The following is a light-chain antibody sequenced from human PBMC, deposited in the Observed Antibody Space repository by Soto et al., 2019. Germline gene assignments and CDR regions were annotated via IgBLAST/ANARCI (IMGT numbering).Light chain of an antibody. CDR3: QQYNNWPRT. CDR2: GAS. V-gene: IGKV3-15*01. Sequence: EVVMTQSPATLSVSPGERATLSCRASQSVGSDLAWYYQKPGQAPRLLIYGASTRATGIPARFGSSGSGTEFTLTINSLQSEDFAVYYCQQYNNWPRTFGQGTKVDIK. CDR1: QSVGSD. J-gene: IGKJ1*01.